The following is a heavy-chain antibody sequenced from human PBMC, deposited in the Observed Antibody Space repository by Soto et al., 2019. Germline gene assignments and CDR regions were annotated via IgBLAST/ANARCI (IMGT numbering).Heavy chain of an antibody. Sequence: PGGSLRLSCAASGFTFSSYWMHWVRQAPGKGLVWVSRINSDGSSTSYADSVKGRFTISRDNAKNTLYLQMNSLRAEDTAVYYCARVRGGRCSGGSCYRDDAFDIWGQGTMVTVSS. D-gene: IGHD2-15*01. CDR1: GFTFSSYW. V-gene: IGHV3-74*01. J-gene: IGHJ3*02. CDR3: ARVRGGRCSGGSCYRDDAFDI. CDR2: INSDGSST.